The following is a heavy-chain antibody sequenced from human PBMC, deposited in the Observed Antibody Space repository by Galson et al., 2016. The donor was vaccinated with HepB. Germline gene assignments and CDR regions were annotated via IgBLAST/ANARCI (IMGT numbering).Heavy chain of an antibody. CDR3: TRHGNARGGSPFDY. V-gene: IGHV3-73*01. CDR2: IRSKANSYAT. Sequence: SLRLSCAASGFTFSGSAMHWVRQASGKGLEWVGRIRSKANSYATAYAASVKGRFTISRDDSKNTAYLQMNSRKTEDTAVYYCTRHGNARGGSPFDYWGQGTLVTVSS. CDR1: GFTFSGSA. D-gene: IGHD1-26*01. J-gene: IGHJ4*02.